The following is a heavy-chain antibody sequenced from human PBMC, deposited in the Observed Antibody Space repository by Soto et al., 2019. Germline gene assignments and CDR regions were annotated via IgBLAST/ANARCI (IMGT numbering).Heavy chain of an antibody. CDR1: CDSISNYY. Sequence: QVQLQESGPGLVKPSETLSLTCTVSCDSISNYYWSWIRQPPGKGLECIGYFSYRGSTNYNPSLNSRVTISVDTSKNQFSLTVSSVTAADTAVYYCTRVWARYCSGANCPMAYWGQGALVTVSS. CDR3: TRVWARYCSGANCPMAY. J-gene: IGHJ4*02. V-gene: IGHV4-59*01. CDR2: FSYRGST. D-gene: IGHD2-15*01.